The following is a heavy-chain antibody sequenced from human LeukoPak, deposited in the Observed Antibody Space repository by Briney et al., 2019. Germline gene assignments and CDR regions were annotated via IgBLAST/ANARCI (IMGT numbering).Heavy chain of an antibody. J-gene: IGHJ4*02. CDR2: IYYSGST. D-gene: IGHD2-2*01. CDR3: ARVLPGYCSSTSCYEWGRFDY. CDR1: GGSVSSGSYY. V-gene: IGHV4-61*01. Sequence: SETLSLTCTVSGGSVSSGSYYWSWIRQPPGKGLEWIGYIYYSGSTNYNPSLKSRVTISVDTSKNQFSLKLSSVTAADTAVYYCARVLPGYCSSTSCYEWGRFDYWGQGTLVTVSS.